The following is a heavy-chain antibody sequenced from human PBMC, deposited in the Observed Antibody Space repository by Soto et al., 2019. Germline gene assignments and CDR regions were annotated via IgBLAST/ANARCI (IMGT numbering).Heavy chain of an antibody. V-gene: IGHV1-18*01. CDR1: GYAFTTYG. D-gene: IGHD1-1*01. J-gene: IGHJ4*02. Sequence: QVHLVQCGAEVKKPGASVKVSCKGSGYAFTTYGITWVRQARGQGLEWMGWISAHNGNTNYAQKPQGRVTVTRDTSTSTAYMELRSLRSDDTALYYCARGRYGDYWGQGALVTVSS. CDR2: ISAHNGNT. CDR3: ARGRYGDY.